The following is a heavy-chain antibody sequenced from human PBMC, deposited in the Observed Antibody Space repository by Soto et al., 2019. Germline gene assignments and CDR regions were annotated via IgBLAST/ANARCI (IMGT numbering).Heavy chain of an antibody. V-gene: IGHV5-51*01. D-gene: IGHD5-18*01. CDR2: IYPGDSDT. CDR3: ARHRGYSYGSLHYYGMDV. CDR1: GYSFTSYW. J-gene: IGHJ6*02. Sequence: HGESLKISCKGSGYSFTSYWIGWVRQMPGKGLEWMGIIYPGDSDTRYSPSFQGQVTISANKSISTAYLQWSSLKASDTAMYYCARHRGYSYGSLHYYGMDVWGQGTTVTVSS.